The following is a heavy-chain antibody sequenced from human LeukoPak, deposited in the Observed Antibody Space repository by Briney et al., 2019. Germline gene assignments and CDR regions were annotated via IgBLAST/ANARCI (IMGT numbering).Heavy chain of an antibody. CDR2: IKQDGSEK. J-gene: IGHJ5*02. V-gene: IGHV3-7*01. CDR3: ARGCSGGSCYESKFDP. CDR1: GFTFSSYW. Sequence: GGSLRLSCAASGFTFSSYWMSWVRQAPGKGLEWVVNIKQDGSEKYYVDSAKGRFTISRDNAKNSLYLQMNSLRAEDTAVYYCARGCSGGSCYESKFDPWGQGTLVTVSS. D-gene: IGHD2-15*01.